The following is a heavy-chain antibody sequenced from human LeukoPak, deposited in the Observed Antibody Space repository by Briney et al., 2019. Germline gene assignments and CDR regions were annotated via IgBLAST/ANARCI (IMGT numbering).Heavy chain of an antibody. D-gene: IGHD6-19*01. V-gene: IGHV3-21*01. CDR1: GFTFSSYS. CDR2: ISSSSSYI. CDR3: ARIAVAGIYALDI. J-gene: IGHJ3*02. Sequence: PAGSLRLSCAASGFTFSSYSMNWVRQAPGKGLEWVSSISSSSSYIYYADSVKGRFTISRDNDKKSLYLQMNSLRADNTAVYYCARIAVAGIYALDIWGQGTMVTVSS.